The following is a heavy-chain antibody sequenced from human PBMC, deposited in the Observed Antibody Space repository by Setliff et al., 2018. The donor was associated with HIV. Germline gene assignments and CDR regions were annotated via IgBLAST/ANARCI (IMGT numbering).Heavy chain of an antibody. J-gene: IGHJ6*02. CDR2: IHIGGNT. CDR3: ARTFGDLKHYNYYYTIDV. V-gene: IGHV4-61*02. D-gene: IGHD3-10*01. CDR1: GGSINSGIYY. Sequence: SETLSLTCTVSGGSINSGIYYWTWIRQPAGKGLEWLGRIHIGGNTNYNPSLKSRVTMSVDTSKNQFSLKLSSVTAADTAVYYCARTFGDLKHYNYYYTIDVWGQGTTVTVSS.